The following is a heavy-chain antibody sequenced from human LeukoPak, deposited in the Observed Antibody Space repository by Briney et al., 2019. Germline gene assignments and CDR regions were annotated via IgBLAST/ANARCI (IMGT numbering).Heavy chain of an antibody. Sequence: PSETLSLTCTVSGYSISSGYYWGWIRQPPGKGLEWIGSIYHSGSSYYNPSLNSRVTISVDTSKNQFSLKLSSVTAADTALYYWARGYSSSWYPNWFDPWGQGTLVTVSS. V-gene: IGHV4-38-2*02. D-gene: IGHD6-13*01. CDR2: IYHSGSS. CDR3: ARGYSSSWYPNWFDP. J-gene: IGHJ5*02. CDR1: GYSISSGYY.